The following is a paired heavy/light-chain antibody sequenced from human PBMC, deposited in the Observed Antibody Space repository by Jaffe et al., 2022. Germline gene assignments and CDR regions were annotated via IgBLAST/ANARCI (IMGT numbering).Light chain of an antibody. CDR2: DAS. CDR3: QQRSNWPPNP. Sequence: EIVLTQSPATLSLSPGERATLSCRASQSFSGYLTWYQHKPGQAPRLLIYDASNRATGIPARFSGSGSGTDFTLTISSLEPEDFAIYYCQQRSNWPPNPFGQGTRLEMK. V-gene: IGKV3-11*01. J-gene: IGKJ5*01. CDR1: QSFSGY.
Heavy chain of an antibody. V-gene: IGHV2-5*01. J-gene: IGHJ3*02. Sequence: QITLKESGPTLVKPTQTLTLTCTFSGFSLTTPGVGVGWIRQPPGKALEWLAVIYWNDDKRYSPSLKSRLSITKDTSKNQVVLTMSNMDPVDRATYYCAKDVVAAPVYGAFDIWGQGTMVTVSS. CDR2: IYWNDDK. D-gene: IGHD2-15*01. CDR1: GFSLTTPGVG. CDR3: AKDVVAAPVYGAFDI.